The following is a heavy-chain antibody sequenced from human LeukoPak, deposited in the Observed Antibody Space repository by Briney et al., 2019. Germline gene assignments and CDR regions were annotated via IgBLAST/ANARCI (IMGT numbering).Heavy chain of an antibody. Sequence: GGSLRLSCAASGFTFSSYVMNWVRQAPGKGLEWVSYITNNGTTIYYADSVKGRFTISRDNAENSLYLQMNSLRAEDTAIYYCARDQWLAYYYHGMDVWGQGTTVTVSS. CDR2: ITNNGTTI. D-gene: IGHD6-19*01. V-gene: IGHV3-48*04. CDR1: GFTFSSYV. J-gene: IGHJ6*02. CDR3: ARDQWLAYYYHGMDV.